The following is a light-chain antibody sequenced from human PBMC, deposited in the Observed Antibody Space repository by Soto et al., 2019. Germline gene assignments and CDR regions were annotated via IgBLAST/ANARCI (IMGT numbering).Light chain of an antibody. CDR2: AAS. V-gene: IGKV1-5*01. CDR3: QQYNSYPET. CDR1: QTISSW. J-gene: IGKJ1*01. Sequence: IQMTQSPSTLSGSVGDRVTITCRASQTISSWLAWYQQKPGKAPKLLIYAASSLQSGVPSRFSGSGSGTEFTLTISSLQPDDVATYYCQQYNSYPETFGQGTKVDIK.